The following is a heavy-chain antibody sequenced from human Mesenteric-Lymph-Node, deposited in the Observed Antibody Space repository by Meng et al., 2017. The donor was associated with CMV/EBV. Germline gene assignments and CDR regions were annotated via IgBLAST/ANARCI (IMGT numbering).Heavy chain of an antibody. J-gene: IGHJ4*02. V-gene: IGHV3-7*01. Sequence: GESLKISCVASGFTFSSYWMSWVRQAPGKGLEWVANIKQDGSEKYYVDSVKGRFTISRDNAKNSLYLQMNSLRAEDTAVYYCAKVSNWNLGYWGQGTLVTVSS. D-gene: IGHD1-1*01. CDR1: GFTFSSYW. CDR2: IKQDGSEK. CDR3: AKVSNWNLGY.